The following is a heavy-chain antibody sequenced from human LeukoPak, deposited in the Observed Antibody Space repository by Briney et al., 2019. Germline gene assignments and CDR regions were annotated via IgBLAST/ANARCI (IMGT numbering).Heavy chain of an antibody. CDR2: IYHSGST. CDR3: ARVIGSVTNWFDP. CDR1: GGSISSSNW. J-gene: IGHJ5*02. V-gene: IGHV4-4*02. Sequence: SETLSLTCTVSGGSISSSNWWSWVRQPPGKGLEWIGEIYHSGSTNYNPSLKSRVTISVDKSKNQFSLKLSSVTAADTAVYYCARVIGSVTNWFDPWGQGTLVTVSS. D-gene: IGHD6-19*01.